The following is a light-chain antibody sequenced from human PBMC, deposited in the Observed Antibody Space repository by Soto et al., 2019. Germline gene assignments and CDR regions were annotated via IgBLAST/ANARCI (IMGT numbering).Light chain of an antibody. CDR2: GAF. V-gene: IGKV3-15*01. CDR3: QQYNNWPRT. J-gene: IGKJ1*01. Sequence: EIVMTQSPATLSVSPGERATLSCRARQSVSSNIAWYQQKPGQAPRLLIYGAFSRATGIPARFSGSGSGTEFTLTISSLQSEDFAVYYCQQYNNWPRTFGQGTKVEIK. CDR1: QSVSSN.